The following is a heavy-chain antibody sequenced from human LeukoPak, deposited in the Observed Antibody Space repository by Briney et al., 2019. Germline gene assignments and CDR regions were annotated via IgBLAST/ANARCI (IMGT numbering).Heavy chain of an antibody. V-gene: IGHV1-69*04. CDR2: IIPILGIA. CDR3: ARGDSLNWFDP. D-gene: IGHD2-15*01. J-gene: IGHJ5*02. Sequence: SVKVSCKASGGTFSSYAISWVRQAPGQGLEWMGRIIPILGIANYAQKFQGRVTITADKSTSTAYMELSSLRSEDTAVYYCARGDSLNWFDPWGQGTLVTVSS. CDR1: GGTFSSYA.